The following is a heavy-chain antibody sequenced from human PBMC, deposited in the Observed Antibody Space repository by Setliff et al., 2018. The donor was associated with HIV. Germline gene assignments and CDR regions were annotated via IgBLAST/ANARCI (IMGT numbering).Heavy chain of an antibody. J-gene: IGHJ4*02. D-gene: IGHD6-19*01. Sequence: SETLSLTCTVYGVSTSSSSYYWGWIRQPPGKGLGWIGYVYYSGSTYYNPSLKSRVTISVDTSKNHLSLRLTAVTASDTAVYYCVRQGAVTGHSFYSWGPGALVTVAS. CDR1: GVSTSSSSYY. V-gene: IGHV4-39*01. CDR3: VRQGAVTGHSFYS. CDR2: VYYSGST.